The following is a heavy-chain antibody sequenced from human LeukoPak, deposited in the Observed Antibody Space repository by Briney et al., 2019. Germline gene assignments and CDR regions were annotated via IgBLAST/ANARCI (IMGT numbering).Heavy chain of an antibody. CDR1: GYTFTSYA. D-gene: IGHD6-19*01. J-gene: IGHJ4*02. V-gene: IGHV7-4-1*02. CDR2: INTNTGNP. Sequence: ASVKVSCKASGYTFTSYAMNWVRQAPGQGLEWMGWINTNTGNPTYAQGFTGRFVFSLDTSVSTAYLQISSLKAEDTAVYYCAGGYSSGWGEPDFDYWGQGTLVTVSS. CDR3: AGGYSSGWGEPDFDY.